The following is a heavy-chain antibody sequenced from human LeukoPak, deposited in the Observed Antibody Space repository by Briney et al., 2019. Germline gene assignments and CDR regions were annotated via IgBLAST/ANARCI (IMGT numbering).Heavy chain of an antibody. D-gene: IGHD6-19*01. Sequence: SLKLSCKASGGTFTSYAISWVRRAPGPGLEWMGRIIPIFGTANYAQKFQGRVTITTDESTSTAYMELSSLRSADTAVYYCARVGSSSGSLDYWGQGTLVTVSS. CDR1: GGTFTSYA. J-gene: IGHJ4*02. V-gene: IGHV1-69*05. CDR2: IIPIFGTA. CDR3: ARVGSSSGSLDY.